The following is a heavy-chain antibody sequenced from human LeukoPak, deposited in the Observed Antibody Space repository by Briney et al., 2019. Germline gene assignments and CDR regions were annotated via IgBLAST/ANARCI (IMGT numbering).Heavy chain of an antibody. D-gene: IGHD4-11*01. CDR1: GFTFSSYS. V-gene: IGHV3-20*04. J-gene: IGHJ4*02. Sequence: GGSLRLSCAASGFTFSSYSMNWVRQAPGKGLEWVSGINWNGGSTGYADSVKGRFTISRDNAKNSLYLQMNSLRAEDTALYYCAREGTYYSNGDDYWGQGTLVTVSS. CDR2: INWNGGST. CDR3: AREGTYYSNGDDY.